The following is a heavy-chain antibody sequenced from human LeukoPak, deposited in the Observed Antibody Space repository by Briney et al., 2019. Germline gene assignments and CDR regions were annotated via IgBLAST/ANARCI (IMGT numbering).Heavy chain of an antibody. V-gene: IGHV1-69*06. CDR3: ARDSGSSSWYGIGGTYDY. J-gene: IGHJ4*02. Sequence: GASVKVSCKASGGTFSSYAISWVRQAPGQGLELMGGIIPIFGTANYAQKFQGRVTISADKSTSTAYMELSSLRSEDTAVYYCARDSGSSSWYGIGGTYDYWGQGTLVTVSS. CDR2: IIPIFGTA. CDR1: GGTFSSYA. D-gene: IGHD6-13*01.